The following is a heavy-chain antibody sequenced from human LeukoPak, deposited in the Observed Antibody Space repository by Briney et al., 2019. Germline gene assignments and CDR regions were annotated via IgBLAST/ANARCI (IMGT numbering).Heavy chain of an antibody. V-gene: IGHV3-23*01. J-gene: IGHJ4*02. CDR2: ISGSGGTT. Sequence: PGGSLRLSCAVSRFTFSSYAMRWVRQAPGKGLEWVSAISGSGGTTYNADSVKGRFTISRDNSKNTLYLQLNSLRAEDTAVYYCAKGAGNFDLSYHDFWGQGTLVTVSS. CDR1: RFTFSSYA. CDR3: AKGAGNFDLSYHDF. D-gene: IGHD3-9*01.